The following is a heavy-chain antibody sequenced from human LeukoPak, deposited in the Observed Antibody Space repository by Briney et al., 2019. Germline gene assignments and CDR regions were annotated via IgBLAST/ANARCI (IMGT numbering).Heavy chain of an antibody. D-gene: IGHD6-19*01. V-gene: IGHV1-69*13. CDR3: ARNAVVGSGWVALDY. Sequence: GASVKVSCKTSGDTFSSYAISWVRQAPGQGLEWMGGIIPMFGTPNYAQKFQGRVTITADESTSTAYMELSSLRSEDTAVYYCARNAVVGSGWVALDYWGQGTLVTVSS. CDR1: GDTFSSYA. J-gene: IGHJ4*02. CDR2: IIPMFGTP.